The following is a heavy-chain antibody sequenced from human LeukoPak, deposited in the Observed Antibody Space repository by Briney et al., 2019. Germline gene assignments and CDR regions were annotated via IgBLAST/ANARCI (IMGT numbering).Heavy chain of an antibody. CDR3: ARELTGIAAAGTWWFDP. Sequence: SETLSLTCTVSGGSISSYYWSWIRQPPGKGLEWIGYIYYSGSTNYNPSLKSRVTISVDTSKNQFSLKLSSVTAADTAVYYCARELTGIAAAGTWWFDPWGQGTLVTVSS. V-gene: IGHV4-59*01. J-gene: IGHJ5*02. CDR2: IYYSGST. D-gene: IGHD6-13*01. CDR1: GGSISSYY.